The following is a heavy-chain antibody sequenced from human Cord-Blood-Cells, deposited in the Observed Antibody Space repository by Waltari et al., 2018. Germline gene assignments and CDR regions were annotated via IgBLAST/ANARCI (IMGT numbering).Heavy chain of an antibody. D-gene: IGHD3-10*01. V-gene: IGHV4-34*01. CDR2: INHSGST. Sequence: QVQLQRWGAGLLKPSETLSLPCAVYGGSSSGSSCSWIRQPPGKGLEWIGEINHSGSTTYNPSLKSRVTISVDTSKNQFSLKLSSVTAADTAVYYCARGRGKGDDQTPFDYWGQGTLVTVSS. CDR1: GGSSSGSS. J-gene: IGHJ4*02. CDR3: ARGRGKGDDQTPFDY.